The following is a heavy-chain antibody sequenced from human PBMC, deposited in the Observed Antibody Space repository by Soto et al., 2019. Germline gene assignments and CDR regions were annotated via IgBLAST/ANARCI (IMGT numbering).Heavy chain of an antibody. CDR1: GGSISSYY. J-gene: IGHJ4*02. V-gene: IGHV4-59*01. CDR2: IYYSGST. D-gene: IGHD6-19*01. Sequence: NPSETLSLTCTVSGGSISSYYWSWIRQPPGKGLEWIGYIYYSGSTNYNPSLKSRVTISVDTSKNQFSLKLSSVTAADTAVYYCARDSAGTIDYWGQGTLVTVSS. CDR3: ARDSAGTIDY.